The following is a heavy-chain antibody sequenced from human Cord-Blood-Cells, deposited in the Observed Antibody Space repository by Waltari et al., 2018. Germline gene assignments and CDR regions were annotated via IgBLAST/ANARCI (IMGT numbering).Heavy chain of an antibody. V-gene: IGHV4-30-4*01. CDR2: IYYSGST. CDR1: GGSTSSGDSY. Sequence: QVQLQESGPGLVKPSQTLSLPCTVSGGSTSSGDSYCSWFRQPPGKGLEWIGYIYYSGSTYYNPSLKSRVTISVDTSKNQFSLKLSSVTAADTAVYYCARRGTGGYAFDIWGQGTMVTVSS. CDR3: ARRGTGGYAFDI. J-gene: IGHJ3*02. D-gene: IGHD2-8*02.